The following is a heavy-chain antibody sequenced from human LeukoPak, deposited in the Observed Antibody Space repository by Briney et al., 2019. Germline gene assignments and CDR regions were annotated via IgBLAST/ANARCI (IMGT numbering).Heavy chain of an antibody. CDR1: GFIVSNSY. J-gene: IGHJ4*02. CDR3: ATLLPASLHYFHY. D-gene: IGHD2-21*02. CDR2: IYGGGYT. V-gene: IGHV3-53*01. Sequence: QPGGSLRLSCAASGFIVSNSYMSWVRQAPGMGLEWVSVIYGGGYTYYADSVQGRFTISRDNSKNTLYLQMTSLRAEDTALYYCATLLPASLHYFHYWGQGALVTVSS.